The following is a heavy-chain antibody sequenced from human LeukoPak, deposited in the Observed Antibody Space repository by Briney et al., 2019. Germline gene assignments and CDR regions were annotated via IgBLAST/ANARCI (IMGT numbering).Heavy chain of an antibody. D-gene: IGHD3-10*01. V-gene: IGHV3-11*04. J-gene: IGHJ4*02. CDR2: ISSSGSTI. CDR1: GFTFDDYG. Sequence: GGSLRLSCAASGFTFDDYGMSWVRQAPGKGLEWVSYISSSGSTIYYADSVKGRFTISRDNAKNSLYMQMNSLRAEDTAVYYCARSKPRGATMVRGVIDYWGQGTLVTVSS. CDR3: ARSKPRGATMVRGVIDY.